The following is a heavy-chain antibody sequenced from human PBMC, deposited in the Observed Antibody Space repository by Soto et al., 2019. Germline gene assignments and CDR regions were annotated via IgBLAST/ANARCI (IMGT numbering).Heavy chain of an antibody. Sequence: PGGSLRLSCAASGFTFDDYTMHWVRQAPGKGLEWVSLISWDGGSTYYADSVKGRFTISRDNSKNSLYLQMNSLRTEDTALYYCAKDIAYDFWSVHPRPYGMDVWGQGTTVTVSS. J-gene: IGHJ6*02. CDR3: AKDIAYDFWSVHPRPYGMDV. CDR2: ISWDGGST. V-gene: IGHV3-43*01. CDR1: GFTFDDYT. D-gene: IGHD3-3*01.